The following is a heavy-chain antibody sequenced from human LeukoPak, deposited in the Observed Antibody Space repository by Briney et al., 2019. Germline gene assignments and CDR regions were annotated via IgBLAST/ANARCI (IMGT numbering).Heavy chain of an antibody. CDR3: ARGSSGDYVLWFDP. D-gene: IGHD4-17*01. CDR2: IYYSGST. V-gene: IGHV4-59*01. Sequence: SETLSLTCTVSGGSISSYYWSWIRQPPGKGLEWIGYIYYSGSTNYNPSLKSRVTISVDTSKNQFSLKLSSVTAADTAVYYCARGSSGDYVLWFDPWGQGTLVTVSS. CDR1: GGSISSYY. J-gene: IGHJ5*02.